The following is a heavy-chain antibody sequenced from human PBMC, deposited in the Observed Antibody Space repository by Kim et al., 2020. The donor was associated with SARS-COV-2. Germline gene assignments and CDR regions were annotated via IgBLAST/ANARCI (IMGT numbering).Heavy chain of an antibody. CDR3: AKDRAAAAGTGQFDY. V-gene: IGHV3-23*01. Sequence: ADSVRGRFTISGDSSQNTVFLQVTSLRDDDTAVYYCAKDRAAAAGTGQFDYWGQGTLVTVSS. J-gene: IGHJ4*02. D-gene: IGHD6-13*01.